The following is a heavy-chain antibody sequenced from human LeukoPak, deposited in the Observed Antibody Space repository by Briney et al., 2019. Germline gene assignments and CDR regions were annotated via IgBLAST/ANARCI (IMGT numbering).Heavy chain of an antibody. CDR1: GGSFSGYY. D-gene: IGHD3-22*01. J-gene: IGHJ3*02. V-gene: IGHV4-34*01. CDR2: IYYSGST. Sequence: SETLSLTCAVYGGSFSGYYWSWIRQPPGKGLEWIGSIYYSGSTYYNPSLKSRVTISVDTSKNQFSLKLSSVTAADTAVYYCARDSPLIVVVTKRDAFDIWGQGTMVTVSS. CDR3: ARDSPLIVVVTKRDAFDI.